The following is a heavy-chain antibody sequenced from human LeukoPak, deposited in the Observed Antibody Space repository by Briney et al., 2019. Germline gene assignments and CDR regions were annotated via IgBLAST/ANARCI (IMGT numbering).Heavy chain of an antibody. Sequence: GESLRLSCAASGFTFSDHYMDWVRQAPGKGLEWIGRTRDKPHGYTTEYAASVRGGFTISRDDSRSSLYLQMNSLKTDDTAVYYCGRVGMYGDRHVIDYWGQGSLVTVSS. V-gene: IGHV3-72*01. D-gene: IGHD4-17*01. CDR2: TRDKPHGYTT. CDR1: GFTFSDHY. CDR3: GRVGMYGDRHVIDY. J-gene: IGHJ4*02.